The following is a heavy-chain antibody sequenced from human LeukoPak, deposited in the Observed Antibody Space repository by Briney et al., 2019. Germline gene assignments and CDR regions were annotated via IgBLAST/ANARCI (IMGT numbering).Heavy chain of an antibody. CDR3: ARVSGWQQLVQSFDY. J-gene: IGHJ4*02. CDR2: ISSSSSYI. CDR1: GFTFSSYS. Sequence: RSLRLSCAASGFTFSSYSMNWVRQAPGTGLEWVSSISSSSSYIYYADSVKGRFTISRDNAKNSLYLQMNSLRAEDTAVYYCARVSGWQQLVQSFDYWGQGPLVTVSS. V-gene: IGHV3-21*01. D-gene: IGHD6-13*01.